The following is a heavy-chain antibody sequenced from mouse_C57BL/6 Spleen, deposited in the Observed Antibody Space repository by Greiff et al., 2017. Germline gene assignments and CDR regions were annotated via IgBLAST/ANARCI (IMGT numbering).Heavy chain of an antibody. CDR1: GYAFSSYW. Sequence: QVQLQQSGAELVKPGASVKISCKASGYAFSSYWMNWVKQRPGKGLEWIGQIYPGDGDTNYNGKFKGKATLTADKSSSTAYMQLSSLTSEDSAVYFCAMWITTVRYFDVWGTGTTVTVSS. J-gene: IGHJ1*03. V-gene: IGHV1-80*01. CDR2: IYPGDGDT. CDR3: AMWITTVRYFDV. D-gene: IGHD1-1*01.